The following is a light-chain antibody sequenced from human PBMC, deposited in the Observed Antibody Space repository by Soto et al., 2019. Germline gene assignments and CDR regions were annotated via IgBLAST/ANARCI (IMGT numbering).Light chain of an antibody. CDR1: QDVSSW. CDR2: AAT. Sequence: DIQMTQSPSSVSASVGDRVTMTCRASQDVSSWLAWYQQKPGKAPKLLIHAATTLQRGVPSRFSGRGSGTDFTPTISSLQPEDFGTYYCQQSNSCPLTFGHGTKVDI. J-gene: IGKJ1*01. V-gene: IGKV1-12*01. CDR3: QQSNSCPLT.